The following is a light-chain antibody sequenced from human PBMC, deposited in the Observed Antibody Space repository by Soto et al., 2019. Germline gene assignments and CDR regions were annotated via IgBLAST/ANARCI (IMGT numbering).Light chain of an antibody. CDR3: QQYGSSPLT. Sequence: IVLTQSPCTLSLSPGETATLSCRASQSVRSNYLAWYQQKPGQAPRFLIYDASSRATGIPDRFSGSGSGTDFTLTISRLEPEDFAVYYCQQYGSSPLTFGGGTKVDIK. J-gene: IGKJ4*01. CDR2: DAS. V-gene: IGKV3-20*01. CDR1: QSVRSNY.